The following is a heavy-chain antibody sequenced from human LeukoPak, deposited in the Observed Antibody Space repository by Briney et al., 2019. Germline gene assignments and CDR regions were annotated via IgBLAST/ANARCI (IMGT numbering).Heavy chain of an antibody. CDR2: IRYDGSNK. V-gene: IGHV3-30*02. Sequence: GGSPRLSCAASGFTFSSYGMHWVRQAPGKGLEWVAFIRYDGSNKYYADSVKGRFTISRDNSKNTLYLQMNSLGAEDTAVYYCAKGAIVGATLNYWGQGTLVTVSS. CDR1: GFTFSSYG. CDR3: AKGAIVGATLNY. J-gene: IGHJ4*02. D-gene: IGHD1-26*01.